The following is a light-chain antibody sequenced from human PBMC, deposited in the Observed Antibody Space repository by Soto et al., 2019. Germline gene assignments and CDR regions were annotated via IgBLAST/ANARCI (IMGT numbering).Light chain of an antibody. CDR2: EVA. J-gene: IGLJ2*01. CDR3: SSYAGSNNLI. CDR1: SSDVGGYDF. Sequence: QSVLTQPPSASGSPGQSVTISCTGTSSDVGGYDFVSWYQQYPGKAPKLLIYEVAKRPSGIPARFSASKSGNTASLTVSGLQDDDEADYYCSSYAGSNNLIFGGGTKVPVL. V-gene: IGLV2-8*01.